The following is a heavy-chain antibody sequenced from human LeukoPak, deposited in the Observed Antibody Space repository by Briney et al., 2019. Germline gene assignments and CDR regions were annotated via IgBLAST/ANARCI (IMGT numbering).Heavy chain of an antibody. CDR2: IKKDGSEK. J-gene: IGHJ3*02. CDR3: AREGYYDSSGYYFLGAFDI. V-gene: IGHV3-7*01. Sequence: AESLTLSCAVSGFTFSSYWLSWVRQAPGKGMEWVGNIKKDGSEKYYVDSVKGRFTISRDNAKNSLYLQMNSLRAEDTAVYYCAREGYYDSSGYYFLGAFDIWGQGTMVTVSS. CDR1: GFTFSSYW. D-gene: IGHD3-22*01.